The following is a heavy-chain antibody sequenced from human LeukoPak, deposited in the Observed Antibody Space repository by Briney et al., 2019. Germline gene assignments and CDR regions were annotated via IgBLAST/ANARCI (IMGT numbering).Heavy chain of an antibody. CDR2: INRSGST. V-gene: IGHV4-39*07. J-gene: IGHJ4*02. D-gene: IGHD3-10*01. CDR1: GGSISSSSYY. Sequence: SETLSLTCTVSGGSISSSSYYWSWIRQPPGKGLEWIGDINRSGSTNYNPSLKGRVVISVDTSKNQFSLKLNSVTAADTAVYYCARGPHYYGSGSPLDYWGQGTLVTVSS. CDR3: ARGPHYYGSGSPLDY.